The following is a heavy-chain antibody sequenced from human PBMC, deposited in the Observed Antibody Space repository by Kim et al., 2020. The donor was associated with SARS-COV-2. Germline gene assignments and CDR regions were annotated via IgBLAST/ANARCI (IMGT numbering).Heavy chain of an antibody. J-gene: IGHJ4*02. CDR3: ARGPRYFDWLWNRGFDY. D-gene: IGHD3-9*01. CDR1: GGSFSGYY. V-gene: IGHV4-34*01. Sequence: SETLSLTCAVYGGSFSGYYWSWIRQPPGKGLEWIGEINHSGSTNYNPSLKSRVTISVDTSKNQFSLKLSSVTAADTAVDYCARGPRYFDWLWNRGFDYWGQGTLVTVAS. CDR2: INHSGST.